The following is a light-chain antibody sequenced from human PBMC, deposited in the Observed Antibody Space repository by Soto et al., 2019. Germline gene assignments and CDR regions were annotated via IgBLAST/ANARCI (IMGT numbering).Light chain of an antibody. V-gene: IGKV1-9*01. CDR3: QQLNSYRWT. J-gene: IGKJ1*01. CDR1: QGISSY. CDR2: AAS. Sequence: DIQLTQSPSFLSASVGDRVTITCRASQGISSYLAWYQQKPGKAPKLLIYAASTLQSGVPSRFSGRGSGTEFTLTISSLQPEDFATYYCQQLNSYRWTFGQGTKVEIK.